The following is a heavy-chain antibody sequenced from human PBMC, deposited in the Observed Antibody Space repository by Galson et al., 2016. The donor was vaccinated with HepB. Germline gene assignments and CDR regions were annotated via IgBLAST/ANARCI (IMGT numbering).Heavy chain of an antibody. CDR3: ARWPDY. CDR2: ISSTSRTV. CDR1: GFTFSNYN. J-gene: IGHJ4*02. V-gene: IGHV3-48*01. Sequence: SLRLSCAASGFTFSNYNINWVRQALGKGLEWLSYISSTSRTVSYADSVQGRFTISRDSATNSVYLQMNNLRVEDTAVYYCARWPDYWGQGTLVTVSS.